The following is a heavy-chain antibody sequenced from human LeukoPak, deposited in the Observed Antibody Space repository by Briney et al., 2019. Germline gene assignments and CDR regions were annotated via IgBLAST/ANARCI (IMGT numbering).Heavy chain of an antibody. CDR1: GGSFSGYY. V-gene: IGHV4-34*01. CDR3: ARGFTSGRRQRRALYDY. CDR2: INHSGST. J-gene: IGHJ4*02. D-gene: IGHD3-10*01. Sequence: PSETLSLTCAVYGGSFSGYYWSWIRQPPGKGLEWIGEINHSGSTNYNPSLKSRVTISVDTSKNQFSLKLSSVTAADTAVYYCARGFTSGRRQRRALYDYWGQGTLVTVSS.